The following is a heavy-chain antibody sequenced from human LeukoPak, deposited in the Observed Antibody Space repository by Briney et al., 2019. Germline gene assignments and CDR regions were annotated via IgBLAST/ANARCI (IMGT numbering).Heavy chain of an antibody. CDR3: ARATVTTGTFYYYYYYMDV. V-gene: IGHV4-38-2*02. Sequence: SETLSLTCTVSGYSISSGHYWAWIRQSPEKGLECIATMFHSGSTYYNPSLKSRVTTSVDTSKNEFSLKLSSVTAADTAVYYCARATVTTGTFYYYYYYMDVWGKGTTVTISS. CDR2: MFHSGST. D-gene: IGHD4-17*01. CDR1: GYSISSGHY. J-gene: IGHJ6*03.